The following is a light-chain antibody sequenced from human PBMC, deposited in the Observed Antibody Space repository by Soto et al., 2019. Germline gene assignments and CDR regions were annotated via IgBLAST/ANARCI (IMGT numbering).Light chain of an antibody. J-gene: IGLJ1*01. CDR3: SSYTGSSTQYV. V-gene: IGLV2-14*01. CDR2: EVY. Sequence: QSALTQPASVSGSPGQSITISCTGSSSDVGGYNYVSWYQQHPGKAPKLTIYEVYNRPSGVFNRFSGSKTGNTASLTLPRLQAEDEADYYCSSYTGSSTQYVFGTGTKVTAL. CDR1: SSDVGGYNY.